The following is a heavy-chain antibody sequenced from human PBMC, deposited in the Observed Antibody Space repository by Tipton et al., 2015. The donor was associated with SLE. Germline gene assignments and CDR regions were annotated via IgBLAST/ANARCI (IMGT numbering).Heavy chain of an antibody. J-gene: IGHJ4*02. D-gene: IGHD2-15*01. CDR2: ISYDGSNK. CDR1: GFTFSSYA. Sequence: SLRLSCAASGFTFSSYAMHWVRQAPGKGLEWVAVISYDGSNKYYADSVKGRFTISRDNSKNTLYLQMNSLRAEDTAVYYCVKRDCSDGSCWGQGTLVTVSS. CDR3: VKRDCSDGSC. V-gene: IGHV3-30-3*02.